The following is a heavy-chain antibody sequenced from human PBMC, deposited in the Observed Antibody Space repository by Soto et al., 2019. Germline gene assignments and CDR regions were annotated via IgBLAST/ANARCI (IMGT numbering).Heavy chain of an antibody. D-gene: IGHD4-4*01. V-gene: IGHV3-23*01. CDR3: AKAAVTTNWYYYYMDV. J-gene: IGHJ6*03. CDR2: ISGSGGST. CDR1: GFTFSSYA. Sequence: GGSLRLSCAASGFTFSSYAMSWVRQAPGKGLEWVSAISGSGGSTYYADSVKGRFTISRDNSKNTLYLQMNSLRAEDTAVYYCAKAAVTTNWYYYYMDVWGKGTTVTVSS.